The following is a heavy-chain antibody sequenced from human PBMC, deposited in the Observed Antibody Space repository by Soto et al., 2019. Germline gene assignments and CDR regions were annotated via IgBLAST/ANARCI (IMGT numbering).Heavy chain of an antibody. J-gene: IGHJ6*02. D-gene: IGHD6-13*01. CDR3: AREESGAGTEDYYYGMDV. Sequence: GGSLRLSCAASGFTFSSYAMHWVRQAPGKGLEWVAVISYDGSNKYYADSVKGRFTISRDNSKNTLYLQMNSLRAEDTAVYYCAREESGAGTEDYYYGMDVWGQGTTVTVSS. CDR2: ISYDGSNK. V-gene: IGHV3-30-3*01. CDR1: GFTFSSYA.